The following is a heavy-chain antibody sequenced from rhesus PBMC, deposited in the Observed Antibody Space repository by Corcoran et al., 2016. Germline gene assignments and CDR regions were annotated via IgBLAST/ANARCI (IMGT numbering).Heavy chain of an antibody. V-gene: IGHV2-1*01. CDR3: ARRRLGLSGYFGYFDI. D-gene: IGHD3-28*01. Sequence: QVTLKESGPALGKPTQTLTLTCTFSGFSLSTSGMGVGWIRQPPGKHLEWLSHIYWDADNRYSTSLKSRLTISKDTSKNQVVLTMTNMDPVDTATYYCARRRLGLSGYFGYFDIWGPGTPITISS. CDR1: GFSLSTSGMG. J-gene: IGHJ2*01. CDR2: IYWDADN.